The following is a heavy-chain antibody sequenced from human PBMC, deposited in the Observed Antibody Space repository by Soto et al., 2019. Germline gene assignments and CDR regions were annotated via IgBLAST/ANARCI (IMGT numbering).Heavy chain of an antibody. D-gene: IGHD3-22*01. CDR1: GFSLSTSGVG. CDR3: AHRGYDSSGYYGWFDP. J-gene: IGHJ5*02. CDR2: IYWNDDK. Sequence: QITLKESGPTLVKPTQTLTLTCTFSGFSLSTSGVGVGWIRQPPGKALEWLAFIYWNDDKRYSPSLKSRLIITKDTDKNQVVLTMTNMDPVDTATYYCAHRGYDSSGYYGWFDPWGQGTLVTVSS. V-gene: IGHV2-5*01.